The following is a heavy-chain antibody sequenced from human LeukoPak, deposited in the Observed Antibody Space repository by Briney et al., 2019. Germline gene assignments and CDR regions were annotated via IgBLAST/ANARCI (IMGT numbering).Heavy chain of an antibody. D-gene: IGHD6-19*01. V-gene: IGHV3-53*01. CDR1: GFTVSNNY. Sequence: GGSLRLSCAASGFTVSNNYMSWVRQAPGKGLEWVSIIYSGGSTYYADSVKGRFTISRDNSKNTLYLQMNSLRAEDTAVYYCATAYPSKYSSGWSFQLYYFDYWGQGTLVTVSS. CDR3: ATAYPSKYSSGWSFQLYYFDY. J-gene: IGHJ4*02. CDR2: IYSGGST.